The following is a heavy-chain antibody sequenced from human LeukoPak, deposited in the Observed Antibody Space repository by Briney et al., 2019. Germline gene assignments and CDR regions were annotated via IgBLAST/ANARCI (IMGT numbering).Heavy chain of an antibody. CDR2: IKQDGSEK. CDR1: GFTFSSYW. D-gene: IGHD2-2*01. Sequence: PGGSLGLSCAGSGFTFSSYWMSWVRQAPGKGLEWVANIKQDGSEKYYVDSVKGRFTISRDNAKNSLYLQMNSLRAEDTAVYYCARDQRYCSSSSCPWEPFDYWGQGTLVTVSS. J-gene: IGHJ4*02. V-gene: IGHV3-7*05. CDR3: ARDQRYCSSSSCPWEPFDY.